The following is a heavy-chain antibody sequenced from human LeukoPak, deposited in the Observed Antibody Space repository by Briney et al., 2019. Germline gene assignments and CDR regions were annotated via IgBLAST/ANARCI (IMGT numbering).Heavy chain of an antibody. D-gene: IGHD6-19*01. CDR1: GFTFSSYA. CDR3: ARGGNSSGWYPDY. CDR2: ISYDGSNK. J-gene: IGHJ4*02. V-gene: IGHV3-30*04. Sequence: GGSLRLSCAASGFTFSSYAMHWIRQAPGKGLEWVAVISYDGSNKYYADSVKGRFTISRDNSKNTLYLQMNSLRAEDTAVYYCARGGNSSGWYPDYWGQGTLVTVSS.